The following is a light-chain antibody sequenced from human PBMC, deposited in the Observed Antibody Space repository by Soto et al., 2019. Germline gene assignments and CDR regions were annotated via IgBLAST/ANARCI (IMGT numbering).Light chain of an antibody. CDR2: LGS. J-gene: IGKJ2*01. CDR1: LSLLHDNGYNY. V-gene: IGKV2-28*01. CDR3: MQRLEFPST. Sequence: DIVMTQSPLSLPVTPGEPASISCRSSLSLLHDNGYNYLDWYLQRPGQSPQLLIYLGSYRASGVPDRFSGSGSGTDFTLTISNVETEDVGVYYCMQRLEFPSTFGQGTKLEIK.